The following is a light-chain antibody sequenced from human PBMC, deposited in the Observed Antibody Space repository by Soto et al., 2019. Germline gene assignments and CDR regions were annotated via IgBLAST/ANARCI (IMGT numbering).Light chain of an antibody. CDR3: QQSYSTPWT. Sequence: DIQMTQSPSSLSASVGDRVTITCRASQSISSYLNWYQQKPGKAPKLLIYAASSFHSGVASRFSGSGSGTDFPLTISSLQPEDFATYYCQQSYSTPWTFGQGTKVEIK. CDR2: AAS. J-gene: IGKJ1*01. V-gene: IGKV1-39*01. CDR1: QSISSY.